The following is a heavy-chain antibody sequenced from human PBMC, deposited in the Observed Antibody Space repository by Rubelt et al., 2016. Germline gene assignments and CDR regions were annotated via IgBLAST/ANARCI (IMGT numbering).Heavy chain of an antibody. CDR1: GYTFTSYA. V-gene: IGHV1-3*01. CDR3: ARGGLSELLWFGESRIDY. D-gene: IGHD3-10*01. J-gene: IGHJ4*02. CDR2: SNAGNGNT. Sequence: QVQLVQSGAEVKKPGASVKVSCKASGYTFTSYAMHWVRQAPGQRLEWMGWSNAGNGNTNKSQKFQGRVTITRDTSASTAYMELSSLRSEDTAVYYCARGGLSELLWFGESRIDYWGQGTLVTVSS.